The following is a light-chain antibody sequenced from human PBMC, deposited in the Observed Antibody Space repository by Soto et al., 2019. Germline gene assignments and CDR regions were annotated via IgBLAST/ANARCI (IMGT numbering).Light chain of an antibody. J-gene: IGLJ1*01. CDR3: SSYAGTNRV. V-gene: IGLV2-8*01. CDR1: SSDVGAYNY. CDR2: EVS. Sequence: QSALTQPPSASGSPGQSVTISCTGTSSDVGAYNYVSWYQQHPGKAPKVMIYEVSKRPSGVPDRFSGSKSGNTASLTVSGLQAEDEPEYYCSSYAGTNRVFGTGTKGTVL.